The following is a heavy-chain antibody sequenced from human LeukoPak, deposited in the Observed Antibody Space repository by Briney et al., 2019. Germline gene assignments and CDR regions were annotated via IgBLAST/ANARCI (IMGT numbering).Heavy chain of an antibody. CDR2: ISYDGSEK. Sequence: GGSLRLSCAASRFTFSNYAMHWLRQAPGKGLEWVAIISYDGSEKYYADSVKGRFTISRDNSKNTLYLQMNSLRAEDTAVYYCAAPRSFYCSSTSCYDAFDIWGQGTMVTVSS. CDR3: AAPRSFYCSSTSCYDAFDI. D-gene: IGHD2-2*01. J-gene: IGHJ3*02. V-gene: IGHV3-30-3*01. CDR1: RFTFSNYA.